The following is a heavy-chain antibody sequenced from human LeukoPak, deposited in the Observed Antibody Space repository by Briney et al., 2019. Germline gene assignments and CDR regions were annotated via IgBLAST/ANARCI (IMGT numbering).Heavy chain of an antibody. Sequence: GGSLRLSCAASGFTFSSYWMSWVRQAPGKGLEWVANIKQDGSEKYYVDSVKGRFTISRDNAKNSLYLQMNSLRAEDTAVYYCVAQRVVSNYYYYYMDVWGKGTTVTVSS. CDR1: GFTFSSYW. D-gene: IGHD2-15*01. V-gene: IGHV3-7*01. J-gene: IGHJ6*03. CDR2: IKQDGSEK. CDR3: VAQRVVSNYYYYYMDV.